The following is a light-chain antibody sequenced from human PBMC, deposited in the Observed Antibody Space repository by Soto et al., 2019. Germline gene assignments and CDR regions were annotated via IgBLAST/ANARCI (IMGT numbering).Light chain of an antibody. J-gene: IGKJ2*01. CDR2: SAS. CDR1: QSVATN. CDR3: QHHNYSSS. V-gene: IGKV3-15*01. Sequence: IVMTQSPATLSVSPGERATLSCRASQSVATNLAWYQQKPGQAPSLLIHSASTRATGVPARFSGSGSGTEFPLTSSSLQSEDVAFYYRQHHNYSSSFGQGTNLEIK.